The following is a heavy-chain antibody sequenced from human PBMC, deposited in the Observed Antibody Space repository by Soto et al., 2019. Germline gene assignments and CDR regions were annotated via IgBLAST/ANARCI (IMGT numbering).Heavy chain of an antibody. V-gene: IGHV1-69*01. CDR3: ARHPVTTMGYYFDY. CDR2: TIPIFGTA. Sequence: QVQLVQSGAEVKKPGSSVKVSCKASGGTFSSYAISWVRQAPGQGLEWMGGTIPIFGTANYAQKFQGRVTITADESTSTAYMELSSLRSEDTAVYYCARHPVTTMGYYFDYWGQGTLVTVSS. J-gene: IGHJ4*02. CDR1: GGTFSSYA. D-gene: IGHD4-17*01.